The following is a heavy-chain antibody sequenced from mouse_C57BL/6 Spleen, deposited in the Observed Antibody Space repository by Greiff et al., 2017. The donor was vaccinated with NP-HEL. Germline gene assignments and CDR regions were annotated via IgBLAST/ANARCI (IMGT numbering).Heavy chain of an antibody. CDR3: TTSGGSSLYYYAMDY. D-gene: IGHD1-1*01. Sequence: EVQLQQSGAELVRPGASVKLSCTASGFNIKDYYMHWVKQRPEQGLEWIGRIDPEDGDTEYAPKFQGKATMTVDTSSNTAYLQLSSLTSEDTAVYYCTTSGGSSLYYYAMDYWGQGTSVTVSS. V-gene: IGHV14-1*01. CDR2: IDPEDGDT. CDR1: GFNIKDYY. J-gene: IGHJ4*01.